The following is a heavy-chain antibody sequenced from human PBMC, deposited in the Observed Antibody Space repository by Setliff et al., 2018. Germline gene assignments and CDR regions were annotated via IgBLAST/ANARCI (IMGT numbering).Heavy chain of an antibody. V-gene: IGHV2-26*01. CDR1: GFSLSNARMG. Sequence: SGPTLVNPTETLTLTCTVSGFSLSNARMGVSWIRQPPGKALEWLAHIFSNDEKSYSTSLKSRLTISKDTSKSQVVLTMTNMDPVDTATYYCARIQWRWNPSYYYYRMDVWGQGTTVTVSS. J-gene: IGHJ6*02. CDR2: IFSNDEK. CDR3: ARIQWRWNPSYYYYRMDV. D-gene: IGHD1-1*01.